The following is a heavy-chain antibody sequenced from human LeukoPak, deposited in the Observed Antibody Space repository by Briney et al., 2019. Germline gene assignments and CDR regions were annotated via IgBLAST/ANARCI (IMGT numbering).Heavy chain of an antibody. V-gene: IGHV3-23*01. J-gene: IGHJ4*02. CDR1: GFTFRSYA. Sequence: GGSLRLSCAASGFTFRSYAMSWVRQAPGKGLEWVSAISGSGDITYYADSVKGRFTMSRDNFKNTLYLQMNSLRAEDTAVYYCATVSRFAVVPAAMLDYWGQGIQVTVSS. D-gene: IGHD2-2*01. CDR3: ATVSRFAVVPAAMLDY. CDR2: ISGSGDIT.